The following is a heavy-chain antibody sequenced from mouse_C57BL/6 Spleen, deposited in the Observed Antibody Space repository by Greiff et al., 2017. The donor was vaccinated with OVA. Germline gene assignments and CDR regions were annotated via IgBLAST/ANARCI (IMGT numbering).Heavy chain of an antibody. CDR1: GYSITSGYD. Sequence: EVKVVESGPGMVKPSQSLSLTCTVTGYSITSGYDWHWIRHFPGNKLEWMGYISYSGSTNYNPSLKSRISITHDTSKNHFFLKLNSVTTEDTATYYCARDGVYGNYLDYWGQGTTLTVSS. CDR2: ISYSGST. CDR3: ARDGVYGNYLDY. J-gene: IGHJ2*01. V-gene: IGHV3-1*01. D-gene: IGHD2-1*01.